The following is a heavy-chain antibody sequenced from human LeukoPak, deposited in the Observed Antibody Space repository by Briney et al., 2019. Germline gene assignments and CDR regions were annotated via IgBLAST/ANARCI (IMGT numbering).Heavy chain of an antibody. D-gene: IGHD3-22*01. CDR1: GFTFSSYG. CDR3: AKDAAYYYDSSGYYPDY. J-gene: IGHJ4*02. V-gene: IGHV3-30*18. Sequence: GGSLRLSCAASGFTFSSYGMHWVRQAPGKGLEWVAVISYDGSNKYYADPVKGRFTISRDNSKNTLYLQMNSLRAEDTAVYYCAKDAAYYYDSSGYYPDYWGQGTLVTVSS. CDR2: ISYDGSNK.